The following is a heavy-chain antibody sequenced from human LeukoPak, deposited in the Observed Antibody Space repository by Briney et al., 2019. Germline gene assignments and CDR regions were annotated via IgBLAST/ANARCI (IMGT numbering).Heavy chain of an antibody. D-gene: IGHD3-10*01. CDR2: ISSSSSYI. Sequence: GGSLRLSCAASGFTFSSYGMGWVRQAPGKGLEWVSSISSSSSYIYYADSVKGRFTISRDNAKNSLYLQMNSLRAEDTAVYYCASESRSGSEYFQHWGQGTLVTVSS. J-gene: IGHJ1*01. V-gene: IGHV3-21*01. CDR1: GFTFSSYG. CDR3: ASESRSGSEYFQH.